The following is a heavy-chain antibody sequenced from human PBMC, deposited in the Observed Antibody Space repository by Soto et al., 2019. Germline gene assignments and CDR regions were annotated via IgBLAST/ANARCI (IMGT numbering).Heavy chain of an antibody. CDR2: IYHTGTL. Sequence: PSETLSLTCNVSGGSITSSEYSWNWTRQAPGKGLEWIGFIYHTGTLYYNPSLMSRVTISLDRSENLFSLKLSSVTAADTAVYFCARDHYSSPPPNYFDSWGQGTLVTVS. CDR1: GGSITSSEYS. D-gene: IGHD6-19*01. V-gene: IGHV4-30-2*01. J-gene: IGHJ4*02. CDR3: ARDHYSSPPPNYFDS.